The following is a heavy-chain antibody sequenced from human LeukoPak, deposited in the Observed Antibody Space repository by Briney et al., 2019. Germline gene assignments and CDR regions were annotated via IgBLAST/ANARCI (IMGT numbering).Heavy chain of an antibody. V-gene: IGHV4-34*01. CDR1: GGSFSGYY. CDR3: SYSSSRNWFDP. D-gene: IGHD6-13*01. CDR2: INHSGST. Sequence: SETLSFTCAVYGGSFSGYYWSWIRQPPGKGLEWIGEINHSGSTNYDPSLKSRVTISVDTSKNQFSLKLSSVTAADTAVYYCSYSSSRNWFDPWGQGTLVTVSS. J-gene: IGHJ5*02.